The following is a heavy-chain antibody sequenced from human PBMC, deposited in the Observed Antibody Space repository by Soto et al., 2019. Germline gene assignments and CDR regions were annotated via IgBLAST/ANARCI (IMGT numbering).Heavy chain of an antibody. V-gene: IGHV2-5*02. CDR3: AHATDPDTAIVY. J-gene: IGHJ4*02. CDR1: GFSLSTSGVG. Sequence: QITLKESGPTLVKPTQTLTLTCTFSGFSLSTSGVGVGWIRQPPGKALEWLALIYWDDDKRYSPSLKSRLTITKDTTKNQVVLTMTNMDPVDTATYYCAHATDPDTAIVYWGQGTLVTVSS. D-gene: IGHD5-18*01. CDR2: IYWDDDK.